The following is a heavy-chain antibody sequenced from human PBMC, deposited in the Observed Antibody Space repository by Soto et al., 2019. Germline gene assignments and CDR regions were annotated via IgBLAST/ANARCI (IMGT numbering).Heavy chain of an antibody. CDR3: AKDGAGGSSGYYRGNYYYYGMDV. J-gene: IGHJ6*02. CDR2: ISGSGGST. CDR1: GFTFSSYA. Sequence: GSLRLSCAASGFTFSSYAMSWVRQAPGKGLEWVSAISGSGGSTYYADSVKGRFTISRDNSKNTLYLQMNSLRAEDTAVYYCAKDGAGGSSGYYRGNYYYYGMDVWGQGTTVTVSS. V-gene: IGHV3-23*01. D-gene: IGHD3-22*01.